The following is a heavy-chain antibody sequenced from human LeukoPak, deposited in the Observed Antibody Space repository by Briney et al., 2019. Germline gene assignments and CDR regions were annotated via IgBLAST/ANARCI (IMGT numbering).Heavy chain of an antibody. CDR1: GFTFNAFG. CDR3: ARDRGKAVSDY. J-gene: IGHJ4*02. D-gene: IGHD6-19*01. V-gene: IGHV3-7*01. CDR2: IKQDGSEK. Sequence: GGSLRLSCAASGFTFNAFGMNWVRQAPGKGLEWVANIKQDGSEKYYVDSVKGRFTISRDNAKNSLYLQMNSLRAEDTAVYYCARDRGKAVSDYWGQGTLVTVSS.